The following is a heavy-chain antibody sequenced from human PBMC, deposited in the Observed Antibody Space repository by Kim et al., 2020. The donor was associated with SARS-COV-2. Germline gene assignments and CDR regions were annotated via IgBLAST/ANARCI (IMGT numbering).Heavy chain of an antibody. Sequence: SETLSLTCTVSGGSISSYYWSWIRQPPGKGLEWIGYIYNSGSTNYNPSLKSRVTISVDTSKNQFSLKLSSVTAADTAVYYCARDFVVTTGGYYYGMDVWG. J-gene: IGHJ6*01. V-gene: IGHV4-59*13. D-gene: IGHD4-17*01. CDR2: IYNSGST. CDR3: ARDFVVTTGGYYYGMDV. CDR1: GGSISSYY.